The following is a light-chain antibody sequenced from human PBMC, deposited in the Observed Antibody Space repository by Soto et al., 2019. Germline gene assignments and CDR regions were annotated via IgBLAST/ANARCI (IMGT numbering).Light chain of an antibody. J-gene: IGKJ1*01. CDR1: QSISSY. CDR2: AAS. V-gene: IGKV1-39*01. CDR3: QQSYSTLWT. Sequence: DVQMTQSPSSLSASVGDRVTITCRTSQSISSYLNWYQQKPGKAPNLLIYAASSLQSGVPSRFSGSVFGTDFSLTISSLQPEDFATYYCQQSYSTLWTFGQGTKVQIK.